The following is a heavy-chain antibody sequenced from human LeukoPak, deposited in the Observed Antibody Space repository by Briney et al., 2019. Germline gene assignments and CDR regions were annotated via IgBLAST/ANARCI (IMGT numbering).Heavy chain of an antibody. CDR1: GFTFSSYA. CDR2: ISGSGGST. D-gene: IGHD5-18*01. CDR3: AKDLVSGYSYGYGFDY. J-gene: IGHJ4*02. Sequence: PGGSLRLSCAASGFTFSSYAMSWVRQAPGKGPEWVSAISGSGGSTYYADSVKGRFTISRDNSKNTLYLQMNSLRAEDTAVYYCAKDLVSGYSYGYGFDYWGQGTLVTVSS. V-gene: IGHV3-23*01.